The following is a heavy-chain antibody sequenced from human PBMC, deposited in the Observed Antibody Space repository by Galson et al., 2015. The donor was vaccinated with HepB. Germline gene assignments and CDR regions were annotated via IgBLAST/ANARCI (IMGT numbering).Heavy chain of an antibody. CDR3: AHRRLRDRSGYY. CDR1: GFSLSTSGVG. CDR2: IYWNDDK. D-gene: IGHD3-22*01. J-gene: IGHJ4*02. Sequence: PALVKPTQTLTLTCTFSGFSLSTSGVGVGWIRQPPGKALEWLALIYWNDDKRYSPSLKSRLTITKDTSKNQVVLTMTDMDPVDTATYYCAHRRLRDRSGYYWGQGTLVTVSS. V-gene: IGHV2-5*01.